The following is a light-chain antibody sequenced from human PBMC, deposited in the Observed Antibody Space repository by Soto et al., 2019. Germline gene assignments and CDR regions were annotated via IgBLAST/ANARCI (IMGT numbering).Light chain of an antibody. J-gene: IGKJ2*01. V-gene: IGKV3-20*01. CDR1: QSVSSSY. CDR2: GAS. CDR3: QHYGSSLMYT. Sequence: VLTQSPGTLSLSPGERATLSCRTSQSVSSSYLAWYQQKPGQARRLLIFGASSRATGIPDRFSGSGAGTDFPLTISRLEPEDFAVYYCQHYGSSLMYTFGQGTNLEIK.